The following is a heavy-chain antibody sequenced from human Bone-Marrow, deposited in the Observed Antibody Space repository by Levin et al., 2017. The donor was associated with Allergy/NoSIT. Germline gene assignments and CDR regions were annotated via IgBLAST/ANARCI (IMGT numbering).Heavy chain of an antibody. J-gene: IGHJ4*02. CDR3: ARGDFDY. CDR2: IFSDGRT. V-gene: IGHV3-53*01. CDR1: GFSVSTSY. Sequence: HPGGSLRLSCAASGFSVSTSYMSWVRQAPGKGPECVSHIFSDGRTFYADSVKGRFTISRDNSKNMLYLQMNSLRAEDTAIYHCARGDFDYWGQGTPVTVSS.